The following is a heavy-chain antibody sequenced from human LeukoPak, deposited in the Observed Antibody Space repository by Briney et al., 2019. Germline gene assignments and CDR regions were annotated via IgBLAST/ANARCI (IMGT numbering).Heavy chain of an antibody. CDR3: ARRPANWFDP. Sequence: PSETLSLTCTVSGGSLSNYYWSWLRQPPGKGLEWIGYIYYSGNTNYNPSLKSRVTISVDTSKNQFSLKVRSVTAADTAVYYCARRPANWFDPWGQGTLVTVSS. J-gene: IGHJ5*02. CDR2: IYYSGNT. CDR1: GGSLSNYY. V-gene: IGHV4-59*01.